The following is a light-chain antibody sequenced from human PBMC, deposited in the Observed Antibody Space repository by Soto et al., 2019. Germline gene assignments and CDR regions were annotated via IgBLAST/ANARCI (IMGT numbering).Light chain of an antibody. CDR1: SSDVVGYNY. CDR2: EVN. J-gene: IGLJ2*01. CDR3: SSFTASSTLV. Sequence: QSALTQPPSASGSPGQSVTISCTGASSDVVGYNYVSWYQQRPGKAPKLLIYEVNKRPSGVPYRFSGFKSGNTASLTVSGLQAEDEADYYCSSFTASSTLVFGGGTQLTVL. V-gene: IGLV2-8*01.